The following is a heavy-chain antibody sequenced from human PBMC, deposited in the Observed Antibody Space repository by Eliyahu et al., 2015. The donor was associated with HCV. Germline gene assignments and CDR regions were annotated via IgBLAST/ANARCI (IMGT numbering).Heavy chain of an antibody. CDR1: GFTFDDYA. J-gene: IGHJ4*02. Sequence: EVQLGESGGGLVQPGRSLRLSCAASGFTFDDYAMHWVRQAPGKGLEWVSGIWLEWWWRGYADSVKGRFTISRDNAKNSLYLQMNSLRAEDTALYYCAKDSNHHHNDADYWGQGTLVTVSS. CDR3: AKDSNHHHNDADY. CDR2: IWLEWWWR. V-gene: IGHV3-9*01. D-gene: IGHD1-14*01.